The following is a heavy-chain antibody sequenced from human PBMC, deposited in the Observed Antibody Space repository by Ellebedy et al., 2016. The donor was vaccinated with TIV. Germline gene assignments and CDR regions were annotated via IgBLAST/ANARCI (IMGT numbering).Heavy chain of an antibody. CDR3: ARGWGYYYGSGSYSTTFDY. V-gene: IGHV4-59*01. D-gene: IGHD3-10*01. Sequence: SETLSLTXTVSGGSISSYYWSWIRQPPGKGLEWIGYIYYSGSTNYNPSLKSRVTISVDTSKNQFSLKLSSVTAADTAVYYCARGWGYYYGSGSYSTTFDYWGQGTLVTVSS. CDR1: GGSISSYY. CDR2: IYYSGST. J-gene: IGHJ4*02.